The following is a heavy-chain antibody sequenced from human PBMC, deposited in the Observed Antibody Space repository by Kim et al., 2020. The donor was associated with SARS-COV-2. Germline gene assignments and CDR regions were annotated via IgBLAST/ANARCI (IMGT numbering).Heavy chain of an antibody. Sequence: GGSLRLSCAASGFIFSSYQMNWVRQAPGKGLEWLSYITSSGSTISYADSVKGRFTISRDNAKKSLYLQMYSLGAEDTAVYYCARPNGGYGGAGGVDYWGQGTLVIVSS. D-gene: IGHD5-12*01. CDR1: GFIFSSYQ. J-gene: IGHJ4*02. V-gene: IGHV3-48*03. CDR2: ITSSGSTI. CDR3: ARPNGGYGGAGGVDY.